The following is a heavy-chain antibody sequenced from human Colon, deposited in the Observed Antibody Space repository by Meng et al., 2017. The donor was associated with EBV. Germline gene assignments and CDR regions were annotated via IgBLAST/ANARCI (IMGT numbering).Heavy chain of an antibody. V-gene: IGHV4-30-4*01. Sequence: QGQRQGPAPGLGDPSTTLSLTCPVSGGSMSSGNYYWSWIRQPPGKGLEWIGYIHHSGSAYYNPSLKSRVSISVDTSKNQFSLNLNSMTAADTAVYYCASFDHIPRRNYFDYWGQGTLVTVSS. D-gene: IGHD2-21*01. CDR1: GGSMSSGNYY. J-gene: IGHJ4*02. CDR3: ASFDHIPRRNYFDY. CDR2: IHHSGSA.